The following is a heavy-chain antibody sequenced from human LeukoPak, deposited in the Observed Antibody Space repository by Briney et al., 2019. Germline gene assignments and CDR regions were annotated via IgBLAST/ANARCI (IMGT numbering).Heavy chain of an antibody. Sequence: PGGSLRLSCAASEFTFSSYWMSWVRQAPGKGLEWVANIKQDGGEKYYLDSVQGRFTVSRNNAKNSLYLQMNSLRAEDTAVYYCARVGARQILEYWGQGTLVTVSS. V-gene: IGHV3-7*01. CDR3: ARVGARQILEY. CDR2: IKQDGGEK. CDR1: EFTFSSYW. D-gene: IGHD4-17*01. J-gene: IGHJ4*02.